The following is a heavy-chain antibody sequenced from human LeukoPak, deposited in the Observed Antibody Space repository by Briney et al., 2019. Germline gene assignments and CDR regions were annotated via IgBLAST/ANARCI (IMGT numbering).Heavy chain of an antibody. V-gene: IGHV3-33*01. J-gene: IGHJ4*02. CDR2: IWYDGSNK. D-gene: IGHD3-22*01. Sequence: GGSLRLSCAASGFTFSSYGMHWVRQAPGKGLEWVAVIWYDGSNKYYADSVKGRFTISRDNSKNTLYLQMNSLRAEDTAVYYCARAPLYYYDSSGHFDCWGQGTLVTVSS. CDR3: ARAPLYYYDSSGHFDC. CDR1: GFTFSSYG.